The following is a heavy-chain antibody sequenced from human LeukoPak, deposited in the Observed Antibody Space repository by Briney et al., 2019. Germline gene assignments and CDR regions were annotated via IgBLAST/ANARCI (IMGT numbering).Heavy chain of an antibody. CDR1: GFTFSSYS. CDR3: ARDQGDAPPAARRRPFDY. D-gene: IGHD6-6*01. Sequence: GGSLRLSCAASGFTFSSYSMNWVRQAPGKGLEWVSSISSSSSYIYYADSVKGRFTISRDNAKNSLYLQMNSLRAEDTAVYYCARDQGDAPPAARRRPFDYWGRGTLVTVSS. V-gene: IGHV3-21*01. J-gene: IGHJ4*02. CDR2: ISSSSSYI.